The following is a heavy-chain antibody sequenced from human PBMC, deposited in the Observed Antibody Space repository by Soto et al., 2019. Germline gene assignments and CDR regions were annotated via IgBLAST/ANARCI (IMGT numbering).Heavy chain of an antibody. J-gene: IGHJ3*02. V-gene: IGHV1-8*01. CDR1: GYTFTMYD. CDR2: MSPNTGTI. CDR3: ARDRPGIKTYEAFDI. D-gene: IGHD1-20*01. Sequence: ASVKVSCKASGYTFTMYDINWVGQATLQGPEWMGWMSPNTGTIVYAQKFQGRVTMTRNTSTSTAYMTLSSLRSEDTAVYYCARDRPGIKTYEAFDIWGQGTTVTVSS.